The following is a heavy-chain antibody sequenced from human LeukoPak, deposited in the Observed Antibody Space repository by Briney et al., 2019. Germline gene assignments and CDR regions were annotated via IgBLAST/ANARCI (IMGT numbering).Heavy chain of an antibody. J-gene: IGHJ4*02. CDR1: GYTLTELS. CDR3: ATDKLRYFDWLPDY. CDR2: FDPEDGET. D-gene: IGHD3-9*01. Sequence: GASVTVSCLVSGYTLTELSMHWVRQAPGKGLEGMGGFDPEDGETIYAQKFQGRVTMTEDTSTDTAYMELSSLRSEDTDVYYCATDKLRYFDWLPDYWGQGTLVTVSS. V-gene: IGHV1-24*01.